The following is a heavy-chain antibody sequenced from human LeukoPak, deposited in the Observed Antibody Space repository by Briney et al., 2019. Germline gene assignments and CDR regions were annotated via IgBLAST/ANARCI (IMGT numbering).Heavy chain of an antibody. CDR1: GFTFSDYS. J-gene: IGHJ4*02. CDR2: IGIDSGNT. V-gene: IGHV3-48*01. D-gene: IGHD5-24*01. CDR3: ARDYKYAFDN. Sequence: GGSLRLSCAASGFTFSDYSMNWVRQAPGKGLEWISYIGIDSGNTNYADSVKGRFTISGDKAKNSLYLQMNSLRVEDTALYYCARDYKYAFDNWGQGTLVTVSS.